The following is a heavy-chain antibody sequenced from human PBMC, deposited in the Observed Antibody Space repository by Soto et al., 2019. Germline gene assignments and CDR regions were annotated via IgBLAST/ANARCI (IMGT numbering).Heavy chain of an antibody. Sequence: QVQLQESGPGLLKPSQTLSLTCTVSGDSISRGGYYWSWIRQHPGKGLGWIGYIFYSGTTYYNPSLKGRISISVDTSENHFSLSLTSVTAADTAVYYCARVQPYDYGANSGWLDPWGQGTLVTVSS. CDR1: GDSISRGGYY. D-gene: IGHD4-17*01. CDR3: ARVQPYDYGANSGWLDP. V-gene: IGHV4-31*03. J-gene: IGHJ5*02. CDR2: IFYSGTT.